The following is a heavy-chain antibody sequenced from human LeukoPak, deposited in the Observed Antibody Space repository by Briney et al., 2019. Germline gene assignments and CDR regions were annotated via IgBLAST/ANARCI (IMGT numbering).Heavy chain of an antibody. J-gene: IGHJ4*02. CDR3: ASPTRPSADTLTGYYFDY. D-gene: IGHD3-9*01. Sequence: GGSLRLSCAASGFTFSSYAMHWVRQAPGKGLEWVAVISYDGSNKYYADSVKGRFTISRDNSKNTLYLQMNSLRAEDTAVYYCASPTRPSADTLTGYYFDYWGQGTLVTVSS. V-gene: IGHV3-30-3*01. CDR2: ISYDGSNK. CDR1: GFTFSSYA.